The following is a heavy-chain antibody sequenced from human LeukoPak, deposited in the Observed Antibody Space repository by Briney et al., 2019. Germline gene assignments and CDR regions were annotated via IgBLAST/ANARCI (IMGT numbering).Heavy chain of an antibody. CDR2: IYYSGST. D-gene: IGHD3-22*01. CDR1: GGSISSSSYY. V-gene: IGHV4-39*01. Sequence: SETLSLTCTVSGGSISSSSYYWGWIRQPPGKGPEWIGSIYYSGSTYYNPSLKSRVTISVDTSKNQFSLKLSSVTAADTAVYYCARSEGLYYYDSSGYLNPPPGGYWGQGTLVTVSS. J-gene: IGHJ4*02. CDR3: ARSEGLYYYDSSGYLNPPPGGY.